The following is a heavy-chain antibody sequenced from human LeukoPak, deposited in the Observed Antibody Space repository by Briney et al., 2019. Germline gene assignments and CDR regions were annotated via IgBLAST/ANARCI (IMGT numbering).Heavy chain of an antibody. CDR1: GITFSNYY. CDR2: TIQDGSVT. CDR3: ATDDYRGLGY. Sequence: GGSLRLSCVTSGITFSNYYMHWVRQVPGEGLVWVSHTIQDGSVTSYADSVKGRFTISRDNAKNTVYLQLNNLRAEDTAVYYCATDDYRGLGYWGQGTLVTVSS. J-gene: IGHJ4*02. V-gene: IGHV3-74*01. D-gene: IGHD3-16*01.